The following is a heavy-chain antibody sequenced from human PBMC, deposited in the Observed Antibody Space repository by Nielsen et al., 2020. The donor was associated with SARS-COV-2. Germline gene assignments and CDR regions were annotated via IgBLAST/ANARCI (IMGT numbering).Heavy chain of an antibody. CDR3: ARDHGDIVVVVAAPWFDH. D-gene: IGHD2-15*01. J-gene: IGHJ5*02. Sequence: WIRKPPGKGLEWVAVISYDGSNKYYADSVKGRFTISRDNSKNTLYLQMNSLRAEDTAVYYCARDHGDIVVVVAAPWFDHWGQGTLVTVS. CDR2: ISYDGSNK. V-gene: IGHV3-30*04.